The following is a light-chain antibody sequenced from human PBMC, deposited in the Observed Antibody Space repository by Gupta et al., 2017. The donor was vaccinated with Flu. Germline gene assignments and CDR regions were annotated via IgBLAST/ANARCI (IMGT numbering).Light chain of an antibody. CDR3: QQYDTTPQT. CDR1: QSVLYSSNNKNY. J-gene: IGKJ1*01. Sequence: SLGARATINCKSSQSVLYSSNNKNYLAWYQQKPGQPPKLLIYWASTRESGVPDRFSGSGSGTDFTLTISSLQAEDVAVYYCQQYDTTPQTFGQGTKVEIK. V-gene: IGKV4-1*01. CDR2: WAS.